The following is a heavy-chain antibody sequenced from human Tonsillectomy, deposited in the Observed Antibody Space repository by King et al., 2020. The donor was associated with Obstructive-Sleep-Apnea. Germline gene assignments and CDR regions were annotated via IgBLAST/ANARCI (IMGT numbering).Heavy chain of an antibody. Sequence: QLVQSGAEVKKPGASVKVSCKASGYTFTGYYIHWVRQAPGQGLEWMGWINPNSGGTIYAQKFQGRVTMTRDTSINTAYMELSRLSSDDTAVYYCARHHIRSDYDSDYWGQGTLVTVSS. V-gene: IGHV1-2*02. CDR1: GYTFTGYY. CDR3: ARHHIRSDYDSDY. J-gene: IGHJ4*02. CDR2: INPNSGGT. D-gene: IGHD5-12*01.